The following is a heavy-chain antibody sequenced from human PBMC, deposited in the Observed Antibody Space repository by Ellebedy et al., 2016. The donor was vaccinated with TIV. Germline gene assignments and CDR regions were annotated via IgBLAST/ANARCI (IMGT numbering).Heavy chain of an antibody. CDR2: ISGGGDNT. CDR1: GFTFGSFA. D-gene: IGHD3-22*01. CDR3: AKGTSSGFNYDRVGCEY. J-gene: IGHJ4*02. V-gene: IGHV3-23*01. Sequence: GGSLRLSCAASGFTFGSFAMHWVRQAPGKGLEWLSVISGGGDNTYHAGSVKGRFTIIRDNSKKTLYLQMDRLRAEDTAVYYCAKGTSSGFNYDRVGCEYWGQGTLVTVSS.